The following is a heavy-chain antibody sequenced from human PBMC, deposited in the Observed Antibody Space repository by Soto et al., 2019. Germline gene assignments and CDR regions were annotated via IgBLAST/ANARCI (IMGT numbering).Heavy chain of an antibody. Sequence: QVQLVQSGAEVKKPGSSVKVSCKASGDTFSSYAISWVRQAPGQGLEWMGGIIPIFGTANYAQKCQGRVTLTADESTSTAYMELSSLRSEDTAVYYCARDGSGYRSRASPMDVWGQGTTVTVSS. V-gene: IGHV1-69*01. J-gene: IGHJ6*02. CDR3: ARDGSGYRSRASPMDV. CDR1: GDTFSSYA. CDR2: IIPIFGTA. D-gene: IGHD3-22*01.